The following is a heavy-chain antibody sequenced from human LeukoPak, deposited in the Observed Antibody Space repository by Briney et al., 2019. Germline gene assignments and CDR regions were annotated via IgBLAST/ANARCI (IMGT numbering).Heavy chain of an antibody. CDR2: IYYSGST. CDR1: GGSISSGDYY. V-gene: IGHV4-30-4*01. J-gene: IGHJ6*02. Sequence: PSETLSLTCTVSGGSISSGDYYWSWIRQPPGKGLEWIGYIYYSGSTYYNPSLKSRVTISVDTSKNQFSLKLSCVTAADTAAYYSARDPRYCSSTSCYSGMDVWGQGTTVTVSS. CDR3: ARDPRYCSSTSCYSGMDV. D-gene: IGHD2-2*02.